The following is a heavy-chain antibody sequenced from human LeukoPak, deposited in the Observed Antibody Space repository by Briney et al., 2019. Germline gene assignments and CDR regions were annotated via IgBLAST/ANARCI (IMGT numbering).Heavy chain of an antibody. D-gene: IGHD6-13*01. CDR2: IRYDGSNK. J-gene: IGHJ4*02. V-gene: IGHV3-30*02. CDR1: GFTYTSYG. CDR3: AKDISGSWSIDY. Sequence: GGSLRLSCAASGFTYTSYGIHWVRQAPGKGLEWVAFIRYDGSNKYYADSMKGRFTISRDNSKNTLYLQMNSLRAEDTAVYYCAKDISGSWSIDYWGQGTLVTVSS.